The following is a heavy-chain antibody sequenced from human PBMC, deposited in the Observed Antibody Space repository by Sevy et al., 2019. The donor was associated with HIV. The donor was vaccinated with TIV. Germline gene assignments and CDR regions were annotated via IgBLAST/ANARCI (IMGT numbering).Heavy chain of an antibody. D-gene: IGHD1-26*01. CDR2: ISWRSGNR. CDR3: VKDRSGSYSFDY. V-gene: IGHV3-9*01. CDR1: GFTFDDYT. Sequence: GGSLRLSCAASGFTFDDYTMNWVRQAPGKGLEWVSGISWRSGNRAYADSVEGRFTISRDNAKNSLYLQMNSLRVEDTALYYCVKDRSGSYSFDYWGQGILVTVS. J-gene: IGHJ4*02.